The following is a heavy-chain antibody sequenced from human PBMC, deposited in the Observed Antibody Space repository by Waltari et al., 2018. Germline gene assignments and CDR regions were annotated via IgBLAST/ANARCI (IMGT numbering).Heavy chain of an antibody. J-gene: IGHJ4*02. D-gene: IGHD3-3*01. CDR3: ASENYDFWSGYPGGFDY. CDR1: GFTFSSYW. Sequence: EVQLVESGGGLVQPGGSLRLSCAASGFTFSSYWMSWVRQAPGKGLEWVANIKQDGSEKYYVASVKGRFTISRDNAKNSLYLQMNSLRAEDTAVYYCASENYDFWSGYPGGFDYWGQGTLVTVSS. CDR2: IKQDGSEK. V-gene: IGHV3-7*01.